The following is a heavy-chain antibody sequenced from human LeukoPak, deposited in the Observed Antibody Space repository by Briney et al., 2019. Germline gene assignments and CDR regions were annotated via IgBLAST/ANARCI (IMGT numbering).Heavy chain of an antibody. CDR1: GGSISSHY. D-gene: IGHD3-3*01. V-gene: IGHV4-59*11. J-gene: IGHJ5*02. Sequence: PSETLSLTCTVSGGSISSHYWSWIRQPPGKGLEWIGYIYYSGSTNYNPSLKSRVTISVDTSKNQFSLKLSSVTAADTAVYYCARSDYDFWSGYSNWFDPWGQGTLVTVSS. CDR2: IYYSGST. CDR3: ARSDYDFWSGYSNWFDP.